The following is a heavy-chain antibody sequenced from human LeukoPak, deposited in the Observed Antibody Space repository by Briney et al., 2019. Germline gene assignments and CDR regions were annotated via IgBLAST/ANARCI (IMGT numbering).Heavy chain of an antibody. D-gene: IGHD4-23*01. CDR1: GYTFTSYA. CDR2: INAGNGNT. V-gene: IGHV1-3*01. Sequence: ASVKVSCKASGYTFTSYAMHWVRQAPGQRLEWMGWINAGNGNTKYSQKFQGRVTITRDTSASTAYMELSSLRSEDTAVYYCARVSLVTRIGNGLFDYWGQGTLVTVSS. CDR3: ARVSLVTRIGNGLFDY. J-gene: IGHJ4*02.